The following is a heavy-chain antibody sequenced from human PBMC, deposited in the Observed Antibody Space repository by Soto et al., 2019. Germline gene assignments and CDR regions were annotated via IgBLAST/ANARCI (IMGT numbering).Heavy chain of an antibody. Sequence: SVKVSCKASGGTFDNYAVSWVRQAPGQGLEWMGGIIPMFETVNYAQRFQGRLTIAADESTSTAYMELTSLTSADTAIYFCARGLRTGNYGMDVWGQGTRVTGPS. CDR1: GGTFDNYA. V-gene: IGHV1-69*13. J-gene: IGHJ6*02. CDR2: IIPMFETV. CDR3: ARGLRTGNYGMDV.